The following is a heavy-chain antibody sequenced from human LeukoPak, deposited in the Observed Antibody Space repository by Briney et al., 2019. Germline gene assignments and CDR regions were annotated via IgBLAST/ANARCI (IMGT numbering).Heavy chain of an antibody. Sequence: PGGSLRLSCAPSGFTFRNFWMSWVRHPPGKGLEWVADIKEDASKIYYLDSVKGRFTISRGNAKNSLYLQMNSLRAEDTAVYYCARDGDGLIFPTDSRGQGTLVTVSS. D-gene: IGHD2-21*01. V-gene: IGHV3-7*01. CDR1: GFTFRNFW. J-gene: IGHJ4*02. CDR2: IKEDASKI. CDR3: ARDGDGLIFPTDS.